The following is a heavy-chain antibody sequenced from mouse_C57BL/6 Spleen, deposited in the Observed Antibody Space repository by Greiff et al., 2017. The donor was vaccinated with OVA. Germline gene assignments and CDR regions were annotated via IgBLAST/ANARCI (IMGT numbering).Heavy chain of an antibody. J-gene: IGHJ2*02. D-gene: IGHD2-1*01. CDR3: AAGHMVTSCLDY. Sequence: VQLKQPGADLVKPGASVKLSCKASGYTFTSYWLQWVKQRPGQGLEWIGEIDPYDSYTNYNPTFKSKATLTVDTSSSTAYMQLSSLTSEDSAVYYCAAGHMVTSCLDYWGQGTSLTVSS. CDR2: IDPYDSYT. CDR1: GYTFTSYW. V-gene: IGHV1-50*01.